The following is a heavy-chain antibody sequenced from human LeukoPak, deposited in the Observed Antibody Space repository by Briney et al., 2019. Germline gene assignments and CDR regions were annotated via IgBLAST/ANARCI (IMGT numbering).Heavy chain of an antibody. D-gene: IGHD3-10*01. CDR2: ISAYNGNT. CDR3: ARSTGSGSYRAPFDY. Sequence: GASVKVSCRASGYTFTSYGINWVRQAPGQGLEWMGWISAYNGNTNYAQKLQGRVTMTTDTSTSTAYMELRSLRSDDTAVYYCARSTGSGSYRAPFDYWGQGTLVTASS. V-gene: IGHV1-18*01. J-gene: IGHJ4*02. CDR1: GYTFTSYG.